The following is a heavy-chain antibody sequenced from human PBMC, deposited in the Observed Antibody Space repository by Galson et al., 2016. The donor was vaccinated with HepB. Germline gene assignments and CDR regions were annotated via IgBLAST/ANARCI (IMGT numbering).Heavy chain of an antibody. CDR1: GDSISSHY. V-gene: IGHV4-4*07. Sequence: ETLSLTCTVSGDSISSHYWSWIRQPAGKGLEWIGRIYTSGSTHYNPSLKSRVTMSADTSKNQFSLKLTSVTAADTAVYYCAREGCSGGSCYSGYNWFDPWGQGTLVTVSS. CDR3: AREGCSGGSCYSGYNWFDP. J-gene: IGHJ5*02. D-gene: IGHD2-15*01. CDR2: IYTSGST.